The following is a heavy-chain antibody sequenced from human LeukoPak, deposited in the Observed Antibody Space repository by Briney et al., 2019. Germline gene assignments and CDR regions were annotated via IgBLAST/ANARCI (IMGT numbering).Heavy chain of an antibody. Sequence: GGSLRLSCAASGFTFDDYTMRWVRQAPGKGLEWVSLISWDGGSTYYADSVKGRFTISRDNSKNSLYLQMNSLRTEDTALYYCAKGRDGYNYRRGGYFDYWGQGTLVTVSS. CDR3: AKGRDGYNYRRGGYFDY. D-gene: IGHD5-24*01. CDR2: ISWDGGST. V-gene: IGHV3-43*01. CDR1: GFTFDDYT. J-gene: IGHJ4*02.